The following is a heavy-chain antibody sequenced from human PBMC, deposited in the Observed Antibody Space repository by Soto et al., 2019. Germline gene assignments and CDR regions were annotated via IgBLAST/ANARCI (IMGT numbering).Heavy chain of an antibody. CDR2: IYYSGST. CDR1: GGSISSYY. CDR3: ARVNGDYFDY. J-gene: IGHJ4*02. V-gene: IGHV4-59*01. Sequence: SETLSLTCTVSGGSISSYYWSWIRQPPGKGLEWIGYIYYSGSTNYNPSLKSRVTISVDTSKNQFSLKLSSVTAADTAVYYCARVNGDYFDYWGQGTMVTVYS. D-gene: IGHD4-17*01.